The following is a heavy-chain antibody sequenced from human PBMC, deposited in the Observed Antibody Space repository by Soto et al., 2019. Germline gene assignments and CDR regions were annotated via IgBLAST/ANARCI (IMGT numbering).Heavy chain of an antibody. CDR3: TTDLGQYYYDSSGYYLNYYYGMDV. J-gene: IGHJ6*02. Sequence: GGSLRLSCAASGSTFSNAWMSWVRQAPGKGLEWVGRIKSKTDGGTTDYAAPVKGRFTISRDDSKNALYLQMNSLKTEDTAVYYCTTDLGQYYYDSSGYYLNYYYGMDVWGQGTTVTVSS. CDR1: GSTFSNAW. D-gene: IGHD3-22*01. V-gene: IGHV3-15*01. CDR2: IKSKTDGGTT.